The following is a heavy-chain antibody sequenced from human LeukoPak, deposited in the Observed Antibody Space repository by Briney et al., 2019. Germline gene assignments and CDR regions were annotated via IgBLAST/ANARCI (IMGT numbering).Heavy chain of an antibody. Sequence: SQTLSLTCAISGDSVSSNSAAWNWIRQSPSRGLEWLGRTYYRSKWYNDYAVSVKSRITINPDTSKNQFSLQLNSVTPEDTAVYYCAREVMMELDYYYYYGMDVWGQGTTVTVSS. V-gene: IGHV6-1*01. CDR1: GDSVSSNSAA. CDR2: TYYRSKWYN. J-gene: IGHJ6*02. CDR3: AREVMMELDYYYYYGMDV. D-gene: IGHD1-7*01.